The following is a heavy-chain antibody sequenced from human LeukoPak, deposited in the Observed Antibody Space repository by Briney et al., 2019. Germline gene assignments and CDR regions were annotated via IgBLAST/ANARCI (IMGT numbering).Heavy chain of an antibody. V-gene: IGHV4-39*07. Sequence: SETLSLTCTVSGGSISSSSYYWGWIRQPPGKGLEWIGSIYYSGSTNYNPSLKSRVTISVDTSKNQFSLKLSSVTAADTAVYYCVRAYYYYYGMDVWGQGTTVTVSS. CDR2: IYYSGST. J-gene: IGHJ6*02. CDR3: VRAYYYYYGMDV. CDR1: GGSISSSSYY.